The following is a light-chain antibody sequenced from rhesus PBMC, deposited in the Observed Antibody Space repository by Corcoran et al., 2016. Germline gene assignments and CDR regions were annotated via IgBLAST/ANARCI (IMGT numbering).Light chain of an antibody. CDR2: TAS. V-gene: IGKV1-22*01. CDR1: QDINSW. Sequence: DIQMTQSPSSLSASVGDTVTITCRASQDINSWLAWYQQKAGKAPKLLIYTASSLQSGVPSRFSGSGSGTSCPLTNSGLQSENSATYYCQQYNSSPTFGGGTKVEIK. CDR3: QQYNSSPT. J-gene: IGKJ4*01.